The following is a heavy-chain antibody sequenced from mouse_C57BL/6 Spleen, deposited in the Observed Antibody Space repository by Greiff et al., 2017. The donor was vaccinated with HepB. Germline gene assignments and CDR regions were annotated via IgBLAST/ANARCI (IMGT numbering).Heavy chain of an antibody. D-gene: IGHD1-1*01. J-gene: IGHJ2*01. CDR2: IYPGDGDT. CDR3: ARSDYGSSYPLDY. Sequence: VQLQQSGAELVKPGASVKISCKASGYAFSSYWMNWVKQRPGKGLEWIGQIYPGDGDTNYNGKFKGKATLTADKSSSTAYMQLSSLTSEDSAVYFCARSDYGSSYPLDYWGRGTTLTVSS. CDR1: GYAFSSYW. V-gene: IGHV1-80*01.